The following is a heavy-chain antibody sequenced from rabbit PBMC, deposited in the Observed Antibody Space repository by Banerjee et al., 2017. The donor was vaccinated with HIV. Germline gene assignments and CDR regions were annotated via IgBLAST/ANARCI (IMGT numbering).Heavy chain of an antibody. V-gene: IGHV1S45*01. CDR1: GFDFSSYG. D-gene: IGHD6-1*01. J-gene: IGHJ6*01. CDR3: ARDGAGYAGYGYAHL. CDR2: INSSSGNT. Sequence: QQQLEESGGGLVQPGGSLKLSCKASGFDFSSYGVSWVRQAPGKGLEWIACINSSSGNTVYATWAKGRFTISKTSSTTVTLQMTSLTAADTATYFCARDGAGYAGYGYAHLWGQGTLVTVS.